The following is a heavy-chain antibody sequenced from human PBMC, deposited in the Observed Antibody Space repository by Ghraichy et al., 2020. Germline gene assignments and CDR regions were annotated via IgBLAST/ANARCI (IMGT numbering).Heavy chain of an antibody. CDR2: IIPMFETA. CDR1: GGTFSNYA. D-gene: IGHD6-13*01. J-gene: IGHJ5*02. CDR3: ARDQVPAAGTFGVVLAS. Sequence: SVKVSCKASGGTFSNYAISWVRQAPGQGLEWMGGIIPMFETANYAQKFQGRVTITADESTTTGYMELSSLRSEDTAVYYCARDQVPAAGTFGVVLASWGQGTLVTVSS. V-gene: IGHV1-69*13.